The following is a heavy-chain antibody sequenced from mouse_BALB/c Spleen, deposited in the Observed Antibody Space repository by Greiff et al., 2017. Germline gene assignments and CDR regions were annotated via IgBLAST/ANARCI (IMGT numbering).Heavy chain of an antibody. CDR3: AREWLLYWYFDV. V-gene: IGHV3-6*02. CDR2: ISYDGSN. J-gene: IGHJ1*01. D-gene: IGHD2-3*01. CDR1: GYSITSGYY. Sequence: EVQLVESGPGLVKPSQSLSLTCSVTGYSITSGYYWNWIRQFPGNKLEWMGYISYDGSNNYNPSLKNRISITRDTSKNQFFLKLNSVTTEDTATYYCAREWLLYWYFDVWGAGTTVTVSS.